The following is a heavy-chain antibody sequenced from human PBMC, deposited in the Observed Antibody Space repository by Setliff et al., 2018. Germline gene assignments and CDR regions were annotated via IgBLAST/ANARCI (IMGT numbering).Heavy chain of an antibody. J-gene: IGHJ3*02. CDR3: ARWGENSGRPDWRTFDI. Sequence: PSETLSLTCVVSGYYIRSGYYWGWIRQHPGKGLEWIGSIFYDGNTFYNPSLKSRVTMSVDTSKNQFSLKLSSVSAADTAVYYCARWGENSGRPDWRTFDIWGQGTMVTVSS. D-gene: IGHD1-26*01. CDR1: GYYIRSGYY. V-gene: IGHV4-38-2*01. CDR2: IFYDGNT.